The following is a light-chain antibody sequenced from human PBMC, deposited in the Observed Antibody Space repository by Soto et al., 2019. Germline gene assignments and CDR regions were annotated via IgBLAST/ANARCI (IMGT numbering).Light chain of an antibody. J-gene: IGKJ1*01. V-gene: IGKV1-27*01. CDR2: AAS. Sequence: DIRMTQSPSSLSASVGDRVTITCRASQGISNYLAWYQQKPGKVPKLLIYAASTLQSGVPSRFSGSGSGTDFTLTISSLQPEDVATYYCQKYNSALWTFGQGTKVEIK. CDR1: QGISNY. CDR3: QKYNSALWT.